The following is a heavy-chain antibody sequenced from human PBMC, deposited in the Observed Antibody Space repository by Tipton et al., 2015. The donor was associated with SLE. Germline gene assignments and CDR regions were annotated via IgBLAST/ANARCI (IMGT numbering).Heavy chain of an antibody. V-gene: IGHV3-23*04. J-gene: IGHJ6*03. CDR2: ISGSGGST. CDR1: GFTFSTYA. Sequence: QLVQSGGGLVQPGGSLRLSCAASGFTFSTYAMSWVRQAPGKGLEWVSAISGSGGSTYYADSVKGRFTISRDNSKNTLYLQMNSLRAEDTAVYYCARGGWGSGWYNYYYMDVWGKGTTVTVSS. D-gene: IGHD6-19*01. CDR3: ARGGWGSGWYNYYYMDV.